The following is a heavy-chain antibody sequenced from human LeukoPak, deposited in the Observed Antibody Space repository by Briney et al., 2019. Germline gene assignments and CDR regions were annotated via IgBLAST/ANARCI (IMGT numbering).Heavy chain of an antibody. V-gene: IGHV5-51*01. CDR1: GYTFSNNW. Sequence: GESLKISCKSSGYTFSNNWIGWVRQMPGKGLEWMGIIYPGDSDTRCSPSFQGQVTISADKSISTAYLQWSSLKASDTAMYYCARLFLDSSGWSPFYYYYMDVWGKGTTVTISS. CDR3: ARLFLDSSGWSPFYYYYMDV. CDR2: IYPGDSDT. D-gene: IGHD6-19*01. J-gene: IGHJ6*03.